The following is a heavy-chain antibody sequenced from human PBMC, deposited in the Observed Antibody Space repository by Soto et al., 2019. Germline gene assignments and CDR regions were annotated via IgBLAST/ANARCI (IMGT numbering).Heavy chain of an antibody. CDR1: GGNFRSQS. CDR3: ERARAVAAPGTVETNYYYGMDV. J-gene: IGHJ6*02. D-gene: IGHD6-13*01. Sequence: QVQLVQSGAEVKKPGSSVKVSCKASGGNFRSQSISISWVRQAPGQGLEWMGRIIPVLGVANYAQKFQGRVSITADKSTRTVYMEMSSLRYEDTAVYYCERARAVAAPGTVETNYYYGMDVWGQGTTVTVSS. V-gene: IGHV1-69*02. CDR2: IIPVLGVA.